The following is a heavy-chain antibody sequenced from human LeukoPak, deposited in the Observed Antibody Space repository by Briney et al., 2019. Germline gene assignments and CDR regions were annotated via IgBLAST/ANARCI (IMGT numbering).Heavy chain of an antibody. J-gene: IGHJ4*02. V-gene: IGHV3-21*01. D-gene: IGHD6-13*01. CDR3: ARARPEYSSSWYYFDY. CDR1: GFTFSSYS. CDR2: ISSSSYI. Sequence: GGSLRLSCAASGFTFSSYSMNWVRQAPGKGLEWVSSISSSSYIYYADSVKGRFTISRDNAKNSLYLQMNSLRAEDTAVYYCARARPEYSSSWYYFDYWGQGTLVTVSS.